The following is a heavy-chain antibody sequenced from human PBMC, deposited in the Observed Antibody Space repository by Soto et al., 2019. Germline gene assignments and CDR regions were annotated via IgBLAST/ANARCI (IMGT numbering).Heavy chain of an antibody. CDR2: ISYDGSNK. J-gene: IGHJ4*02. Sequence: GGSLRLSCAASGFTFSSYAMHWVRQAPGKGLEWVAVISYDGSNKYYADSVKGRFTISRDNSKNTLYLQMNSLRAEDTAVYYCARARGGSSLGWGQGTLVTVSS. CDR1: GFTFSSYA. D-gene: IGHD6-13*01. V-gene: IGHV3-30-3*01. CDR3: ARARGGSSLG.